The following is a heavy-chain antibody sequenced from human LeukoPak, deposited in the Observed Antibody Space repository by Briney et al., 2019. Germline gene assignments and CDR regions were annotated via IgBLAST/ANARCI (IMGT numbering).Heavy chain of an antibody. CDR3: ARERGNYYDSSGYYDY. J-gene: IGHJ4*02. D-gene: IGHD3-22*01. Sequence: GASVKVSCKASGYTFTGYYMHWVRQAPGQGLEWMGWINPNSGGTNYAQKFQGWVTMTRDTSISTAYMELSRLRSDDTAVYYCARERGNYYDSSGYYDYWGQGTLVTVSS. V-gene: IGHV1-2*04. CDR1: GYTFTGYY. CDR2: INPNSGGT.